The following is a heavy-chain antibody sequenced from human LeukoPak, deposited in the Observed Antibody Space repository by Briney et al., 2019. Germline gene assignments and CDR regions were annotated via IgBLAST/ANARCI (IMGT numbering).Heavy chain of an antibody. D-gene: IGHD1-26*01. V-gene: IGHV4-30-4*08. Sequence: PSETLSLTCTVSGGSISSYYWSWIRQPPGKGLEWIGDIYYSGSTYYNPSLKSRVTMSVDTSKNEFSLKLSSVAAADTAVYYCAREGIVGAALDYWGQGTLVTVSS. J-gene: IGHJ4*02. CDR1: GGSISSYY. CDR3: AREGIVGAALDY. CDR2: IYYSGST.